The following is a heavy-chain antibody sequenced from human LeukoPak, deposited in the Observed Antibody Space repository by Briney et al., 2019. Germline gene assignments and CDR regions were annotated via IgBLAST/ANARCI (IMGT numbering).Heavy chain of an antibody. CDR1: GGSISSYY. CDR3: ARGGDFWSGYSIPDY. D-gene: IGHD3-3*01. CDR2: IYYSGST. V-gene: IGHV4-59*01. J-gene: IGHJ4*02. Sequence: PSETLSLTCTVSGGSISSYYWSWIRQPPGKGLEWIGYIYYSGSTNYNPSLKSRVTISVDTSKNQFSLKLSSMTAADTAVYYCARGGDFWSGYSIPDYWGQGTLVTVSS.